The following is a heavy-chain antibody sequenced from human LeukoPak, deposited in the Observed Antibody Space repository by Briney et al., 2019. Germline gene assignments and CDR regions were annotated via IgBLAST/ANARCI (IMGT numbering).Heavy chain of an antibody. Sequence: ASVKVSCKASGYTFTSYYMHWVRQAPGQGLEWMGIINPSGGSTSYAQKFQGRVTMTRDMSTSTVYMELSSLRSEDTAVYYCASSDSTGYNSSWYYYWGQGTLVTVSS. CDR3: ASSDSTGYNSSWYYY. CDR1: GYTFTSYY. CDR2: INPSGGST. V-gene: IGHV1-46*01. J-gene: IGHJ4*02. D-gene: IGHD6-13*01.